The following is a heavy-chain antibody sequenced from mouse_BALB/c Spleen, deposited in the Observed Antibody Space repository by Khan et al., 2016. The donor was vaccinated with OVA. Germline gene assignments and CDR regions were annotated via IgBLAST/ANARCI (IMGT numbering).Heavy chain of an antibody. V-gene: IGHV9-4*02. CDR3: AVEGAAYYRNGWGAMKY. Sequence: QIQLVQSGPELKKPGETVRISCKASGYTFTTAGMQWVQQMPGKGLKWIGWIDTHLGLPKYAEDFKGRFAFSLDTSASTAYLQITNLTTEDTATYFCAVEGAAYYRNGWGAMKYWGQGTSVTVSS. CDR2: IDTHLGLP. CDR1: GYTFTTAG. D-gene: IGHD2-5*01. J-gene: IGHJ4*01.